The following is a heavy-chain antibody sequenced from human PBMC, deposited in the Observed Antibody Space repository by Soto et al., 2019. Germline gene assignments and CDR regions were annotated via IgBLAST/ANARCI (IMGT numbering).Heavy chain of an antibody. D-gene: IGHD3-22*01. Sequence: QVQLVQSGAEVKKPGSSVKVSCKASGGTFSSYTISWVRQAPGQGLEWMGRIIPILGIANYAQKFQGRVTITADNSTSTAYMELSSLRSADTAVYYWASMIRGAFDIWGQGKMVTVSS. CDR2: IIPILGIA. CDR3: ASMIRGAFDI. CDR1: GGTFSSYT. V-gene: IGHV1-69*02. J-gene: IGHJ3*02.